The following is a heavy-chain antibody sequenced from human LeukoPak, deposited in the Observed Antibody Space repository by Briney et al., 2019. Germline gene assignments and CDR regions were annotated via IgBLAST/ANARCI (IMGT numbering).Heavy chain of an antibody. J-gene: IGHJ6*04. Sequence: TGGSLRLSCAASGFTFSSYAMHRVRQAPGKGLEWVAVISYDGSNKYYADSVKGRFTISRDNSKNTLYLQMNSLRAEDTAVYYCARGSYSSSWYSDVWGKGTTVTVSS. CDR3: ARGSYSSSWYSDV. CDR2: ISYDGSNK. CDR1: GFTFSSYA. V-gene: IGHV3-30*04. D-gene: IGHD6-13*01.